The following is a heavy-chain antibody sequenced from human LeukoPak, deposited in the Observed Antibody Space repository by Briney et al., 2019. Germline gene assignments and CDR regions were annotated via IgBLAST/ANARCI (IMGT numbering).Heavy chain of an antibody. D-gene: IGHD3-22*01. J-gene: IGHJ4*02. Sequence: GSLRLSCATSGFTFSHYVMHWVRQAPGRGLEWVAVISFDGQHIFYADSVKGRLAISRDNSNSTLFLQMNSLTIEDTAVYYCARGRASRGYLRWGQGTLVTVSS. CDR3: ARGRASRGYLR. V-gene: IGHV3-30*09. CDR1: GFTFSHYV. CDR2: ISFDGQHI.